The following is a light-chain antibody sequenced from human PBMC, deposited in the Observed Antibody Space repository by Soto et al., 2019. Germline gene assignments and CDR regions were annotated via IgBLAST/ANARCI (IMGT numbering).Light chain of an antibody. V-gene: IGLV1-51*01. CDR1: RPNIGNNY. CDR2: DNN. Sequence: QSVLTQPPSVSAAPGQRVTISCAGSRPNIGNNYVSCYQQLPGTAPKLLIYDNNKRPSGIPDRFSGSKSGTSATLGISGLQTGDEADYYCGTWDSSLSAGVFGGGTQLTVL. CDR3: GTWDSSLSAGV. J-gene: IGLJ2*01.